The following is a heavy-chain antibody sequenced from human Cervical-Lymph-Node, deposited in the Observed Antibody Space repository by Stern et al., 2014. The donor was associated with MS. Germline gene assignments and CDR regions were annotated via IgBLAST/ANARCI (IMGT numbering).Heavy chain of an antibody. CDR2: ISYDGSNK. CDR3: AKNDHDYSNHPFDY. J-gene: IGHJ4*02. V-gene: IGHV3-30*18. D-gene: IGHD4-11*01. Sequence: MQLVESGGGVVQPGRSLRLSCAASGFTFSSYGMHWVRQAPGKGLEWVAVISYDGSNKYYADSVKGRFTISRDNSKNTLYLQMNSLRAEDTAVYYCAKNDHDYSNHPFDYWGQGTLVTVSS. CDR1: GFTFSSYG.